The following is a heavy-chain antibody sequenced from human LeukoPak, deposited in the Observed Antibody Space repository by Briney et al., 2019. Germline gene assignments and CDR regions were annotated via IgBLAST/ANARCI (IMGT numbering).Heavy chain of an antibody. J-gene: IGHJ5*02. Sequence: SETLSLTCTVSGGSISSYYWSWIRQPPGKGLEWIGYIYYSGSTNYNPSLKSRVTISVDTSKNQFSLKLSSVTAADTAVYYCARHHSSSWYGGWFDPWGQGTLVTVSS. CDR1: GGSISSYY. D-gene: IGHD6-13*01. V-gene: IGHV4-59*01. CDR2: IYYSGST. CDR3: ARHHSSSWYGGWFDP.